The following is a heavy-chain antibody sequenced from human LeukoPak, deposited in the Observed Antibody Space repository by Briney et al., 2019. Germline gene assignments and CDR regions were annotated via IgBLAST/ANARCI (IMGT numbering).Heavy chain of an antibody. J-gene: IGHJ6*03. CDR1: GFTFSSYW. D-gene: IGHD3-22*01. V-gene: IGHV3-7*04. CDR3: ARGRSALIGSYYYYYMDV. CDR2: IKQDGSEK. Sequence: PGRSLRLSCAASGFTFSSYWMTWVRQAPGKGLEWVANIKQDGSEKYYVDSVKGRFTISIDNAKNSLYLQMNSLRAEDTAVYYCARGRSALIGSYYYYYMDVWGKGTTVTVSS.